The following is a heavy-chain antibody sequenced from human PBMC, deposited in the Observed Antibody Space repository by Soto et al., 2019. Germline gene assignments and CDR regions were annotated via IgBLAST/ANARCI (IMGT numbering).Heavy chain of an antibody. V-gene: IGHV1-3*01. D-gene: IGHD2-2*01. CDR3: ARVGCSSTSCLKRWNDY. J-gene: IGHJ4*02. CDR1: GYTFTSYA. Sequence: ASVKVSCKASGYTFTSYAMHWVRQAPGQRLEWMGWINAGNGNTKYSQKFQGRVTITRDTSASTAYMELSSLRSEDTAVYYCARVGCSSTSCLKRWNDYWGQGTLVTVSS. CDR2: INAGNGNT.